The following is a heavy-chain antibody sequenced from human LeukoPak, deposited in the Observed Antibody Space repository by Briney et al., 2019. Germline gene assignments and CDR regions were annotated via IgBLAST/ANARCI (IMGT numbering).Heavy chain of an antibody. V-gene: IGHV5-51*01. CDR2: IYPGDSDT. CDR3: ARVMTTERSSSPHYYYGMDV. D-gene: IGHD6-13*01. J-gene: IGHJ6*02. Sequence: GESLQISCKGSGYSFTSYWIGWVRQLPGKGLEWMGIIYPGDSDTRYSPSFQGQVTISADKSISTAYLQWSSLKASDTAMYYCARVMTTERSSSPHYYYGMDVWGQGTTVTVSS. CDR1: GYSFTSYW.